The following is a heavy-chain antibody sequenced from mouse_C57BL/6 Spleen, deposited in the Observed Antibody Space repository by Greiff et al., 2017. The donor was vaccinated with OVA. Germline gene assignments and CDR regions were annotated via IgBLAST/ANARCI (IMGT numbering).Heavy chain of an antibody. CDR1: GFTFSSYA. Sequence: EVKLQESGAGLVKPGGSLKLSCAASGFTFSSYAMSWVRQTPEKRLEWVAYISSGGDYIYYADTVKGRFTISRDNARNTLYLQMSSLKSEDSAMYYCTRGDYGSSGFAYWGQGTLVTVSA. CDR2: ISSGGDYI. CDR3: TRGDYGSSGFAY. D-gene: IGHD1-1*01. J-gene: IGHJ3*01. V-gene: IGHV5-9-1*02.